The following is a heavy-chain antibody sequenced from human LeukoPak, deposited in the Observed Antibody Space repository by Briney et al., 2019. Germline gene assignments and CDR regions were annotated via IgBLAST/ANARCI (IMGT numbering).Heavy chain of an antibody. J-gene: IGHJ4*02. CDR3: ARSAYNYGYVYFDH. Sequence: ASVKVSCKASGYTFTGCFIHYVRQAPGQGLEWMGWIDPNSDNIRYSETFKDRVTMTRDTSTNTAYMELSWLRTDDTAVYYCARSAYNYGYVYFDHWGQGTLVIVSS. D-gene: IGHD5-18*01. V-gene: IGHV1-2*02. CDR1: GYTFTGCF. CDR2: IDPNSDNI.